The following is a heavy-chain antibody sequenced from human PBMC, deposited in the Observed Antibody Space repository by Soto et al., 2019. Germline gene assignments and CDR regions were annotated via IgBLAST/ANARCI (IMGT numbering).Heavy chain of an antibody. CDR1: GFTFSDYY. Sequence: GGSLRLSCAASGFTFSDYYMSWIRQAPGKGLEWVSYISSSSSYTNYADSVKGRFTISRDNAKNSLYLQMNSLRAEDTAVYYCAKYSSSWYGKYFDYWGQGTLVTVSS. CDR2: ISSSSSYT. CDR3: AKYSSSWYGKYFDY. D-gene: IGHD6-13*01. V-gene: IGHV3-11*06. J-gene: IGHJ4*02.